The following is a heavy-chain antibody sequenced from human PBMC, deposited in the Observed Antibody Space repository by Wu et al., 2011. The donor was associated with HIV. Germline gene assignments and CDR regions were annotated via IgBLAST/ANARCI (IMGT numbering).Heavy chain of an antibody. Sequence: QVQLVQSGAEVKKPGSSVKVSCKASGATFSSYAISWVRQAPGQGLEWMGRIIPIFGTANYAQKFQGRVTITADKSTSTAYMELRSLRSDDTAVYYCARVYGYYYDSSGYYKYNWFDPWGRGNPGHRLL. CDR2: IIPIFGTA. V-gene: IGHV1-69*06. CDR3: ARVYGYYYDSSGYYKYNWFDP. D-gene: IGHD3-22*01. J-gene: IGHJ5*02. CDR1: GATFSSYA.